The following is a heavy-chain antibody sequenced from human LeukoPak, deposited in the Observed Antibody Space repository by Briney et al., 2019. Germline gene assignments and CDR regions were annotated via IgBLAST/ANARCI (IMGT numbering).Heavy chain of an antibody. CDR1: GGSISTANYY. Sequence: SETLSLTCTVSGGSISTANYYWGWIRHPPGKGLEWIGNIFYSGTTYYSPSLKSRVTISLDTSRNQFSLKLSSVTAADTAVYYCARDGTVGYDTDAFDIWGQGTMVTVSS. D-gene: IGHD1-1*01. V-gene: IGHV4-39*07. CDR3: ARDGTVGYDTDAFDI. J-gene: IGHJ3*02. CDR2: IFYSGTT.